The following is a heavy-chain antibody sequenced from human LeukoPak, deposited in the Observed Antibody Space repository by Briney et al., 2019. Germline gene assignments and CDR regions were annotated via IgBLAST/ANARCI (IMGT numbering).Heavy chain of an antibody. CDR3: ARLDLLWLRGAFDI. D-gene: IGHD5-12*01. V-gene: IGHV4-39*01. Sequence: PSETLSLTCTVSGGSISSSSYYWGWIRQPPGKGLEWIGSIYYSGSTYYNPSLKSRVTISVDTSKNQFSLKLSSVTAADTAVYYCARLDLLWLRGAFDIWGQGTMVTVSS. CDR2: IYYSGST. J-gene: IGHJ3*02. CDR1: GGSISSSSYY.